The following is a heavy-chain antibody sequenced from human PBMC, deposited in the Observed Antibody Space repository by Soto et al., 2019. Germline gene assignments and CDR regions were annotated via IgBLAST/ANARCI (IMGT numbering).Heavy chain of an antibody. CDR1: GYTFTAYH. CDR2: INPKFGDT. Sequence: QVRLVQSGAEVKEPGDSVRVSCEASGYTFTAYHIHWVRQAPGQGLAWMGWINPKFGDTGYAQDLQGRVSMTSDMSISTVYMELSRLTSDDTAIYYCARNMDYYYGRGSGNGHGVWGQGTTVTVFS. J-gene: IGHJ6*02. CDR3: ARNMDYYYGRGSGNGHGV. V-gene: IGHV1-2*02. D-gene: IGHD3-10*02.